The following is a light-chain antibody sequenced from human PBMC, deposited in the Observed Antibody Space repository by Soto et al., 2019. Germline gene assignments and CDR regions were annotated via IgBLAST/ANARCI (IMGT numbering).Light chain of an antibody. Sequence: EIVLTQSPATLSLSPGERATLSCRASQSINRHLAWYRQKPGQAPRLLIFGASSTATGIPDRFSGSGSGTDFTLTISRLEPEDFAVYYCQQYGSSPPTWTFGQGTKVDIK. CDR2: GAS. J-gene: IGKJ1*01. CDR1: QSINRH. CDR3: QQYGSSPPTWT. V-gene: IGKV3-20*01.